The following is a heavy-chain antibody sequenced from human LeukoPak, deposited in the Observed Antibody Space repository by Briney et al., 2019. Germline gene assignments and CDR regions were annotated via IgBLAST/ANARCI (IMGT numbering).Heavy chain of an antibody. J-gene: IGHJ4*02. CDR1: GGTFSSYT. D-gene: IGHD1-26*01. V-gene: IGHV1-69*04. Sequence: GASVKVSCKASGGTFSSYTISWVRQAPGQGLEWMGRIIPILGIANYAQKFQGRVTITADKSTSTAYMELSSLRSEDTAVYYCARDVGGSYYYYFDYWGQGTLVTVSS. CDR3: ARDVGGSYYYYFDY. CDR2: IIPILGIA.